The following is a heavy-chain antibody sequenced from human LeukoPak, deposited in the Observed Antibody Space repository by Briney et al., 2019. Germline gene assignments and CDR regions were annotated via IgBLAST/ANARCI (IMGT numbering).Heavy chain of an antibody. CDR1: GYTFTSYG. J-gene: IGHJ6*03. CDR2: ISAYNGNT. Sequence: GASVKVSCKASGYTFTSYGISWVRQAPGQGLEWMGWISAYNGNTNYAQKLQGRVTMTTDTSTSTAYMELRSLRSDDTAVYYCARELEEGRFWDVLRFLEWLLLHYYYYMDVWGKGTTVTVSS. D-gene: IGHD3-3*01. V-gene: IGHV1-18*01. CDR3: ARELEEGRFWDVLRFLEWLLLHYYYYMDV.